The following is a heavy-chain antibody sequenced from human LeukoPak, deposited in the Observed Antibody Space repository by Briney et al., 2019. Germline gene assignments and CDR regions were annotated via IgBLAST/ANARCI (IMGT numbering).Heavy chain of an antibody. Sequence: PSETLSLTCTVSGGSITSSTYYWAWIRQPPGKGLEWIGSISDSGRTYYNPSLKSRVTISVDTSKSQFSLKLSSVTAADTAAYYCARHDTLPPYSSTSQGFDPWGQGTLVTVSS. D-gene: IGHD6-13*01. J-gene: IGHJ5*02. CDR2: ISDSGRT. V-gene: IGHV4-39*01. CDR1: GGSITSSTYY. CDR3: ARHDTLPPYSSTSQGFDP.